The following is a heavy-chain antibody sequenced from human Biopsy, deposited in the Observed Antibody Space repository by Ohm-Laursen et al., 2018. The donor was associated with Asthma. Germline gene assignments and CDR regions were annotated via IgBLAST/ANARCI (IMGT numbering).Heavy chain of an antibody. CDR3: ASYEVVTAILPMDV. CDR1: GFSFSRYG. J-gene: IGHJ6*02. CDR2: ISFDGSNK. V-gene: IGHV3-30*03. Sequence: RSLRLSCTASGFSFSRYGMHWVRQAPGKGLEWVAVISFDGSNKYYGDSVKGRFTIARDNSKNTVYLQMNSLRAEGTAVFYCASYEVVTAILPMDVWGQGTTVTVSS. D-gene: IGHD2-21*02.